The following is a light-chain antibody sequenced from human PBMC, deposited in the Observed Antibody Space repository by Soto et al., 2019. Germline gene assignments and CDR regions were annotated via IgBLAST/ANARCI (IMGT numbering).Light chain of an antibody. CDR2: EVS. J-gene: IGLJ1*01. CDR1: RSDVGGYNY. V-gene: IGLV2-14*01. Sequence: QSALTQPPSASGSPGQSVTISCTGTRSDVGGYNYVSWYQQYPGKAPKLIIYEVSNRPSGVSNRFSASKSGNTASLTISGLQAEDEADYYCSSHSSSSTPYVFGSGTKLTVL. CDR3: SSHSSSSTPYV.